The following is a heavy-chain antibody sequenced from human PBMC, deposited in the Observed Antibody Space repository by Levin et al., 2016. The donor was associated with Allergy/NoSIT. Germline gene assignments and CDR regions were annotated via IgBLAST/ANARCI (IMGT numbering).Heavy chain of an antibody. CDR3: ASHAPIVVVPAAIPGNNWFDP. J-gene: IGHJ5*02. CDR2: IIPIFGTA. D-gene: IGHD2-2*02. Sequence: WVRQAPGQGLEWMGGIIPIFGTANYAQKFQGRVTITADKSTSTAYMELSSLRSEDTAVYYCASHAPIVVVPAAIPGNNWFDPWGQGTLVTVSS. V-gene: IGHV1-69*06.